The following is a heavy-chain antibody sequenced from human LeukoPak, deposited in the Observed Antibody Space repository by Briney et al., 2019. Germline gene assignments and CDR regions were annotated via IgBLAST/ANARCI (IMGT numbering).Heavy chain of an antibody. Sequence: ASVKVSCKASGYTFTTYGISWVRQAAGQGLEWMGWISGYNGNTNYAQKFQCRVTMTTDTSTSTAYMELRSLRSDDTAVYYCARDRLRLGYERTNWFDPWGQGTLVTVSS. V-gene: IGHV1-18*01. CDR1: GYTFTTYG. CDR2: ISGYNGNT. CDR3: ARDRLRLGYERTNWFDP. J-gene: IGHJ5*02. D-gene: IGHD2-15*01.